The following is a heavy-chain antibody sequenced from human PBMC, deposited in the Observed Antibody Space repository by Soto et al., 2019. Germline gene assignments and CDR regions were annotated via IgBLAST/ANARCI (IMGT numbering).Heavy chain of an antibody. V-gene: IGHV1-69*08. Sequence: QVQLVQSGAEVKKPGPSVKVSCKASGGTFSSYTISWVRQAPGQGLEWMGRIIPILGIANYAQKFQGRVTITADKSTSTAYMELSSLRSEDTAVYYCARDVEDTVTLGNAYCYFDLWGRGTLVTVSS. J-gene: IGHJ2*01. D-gene: IGHD4-17*01. CDR3: ARDVEDTVTLGNAYCYFDL. CDR1: GGTFSSYT. CDR2: IIPILGIA.